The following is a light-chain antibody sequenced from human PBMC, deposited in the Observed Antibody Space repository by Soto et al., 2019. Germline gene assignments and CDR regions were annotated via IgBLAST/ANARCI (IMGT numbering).Light chain of an antibody. Sequence: DIQMTQSPSTLSASVGDRVTITCRASQSISSWLAWYQQTPGKAPKLLIYDASSLESGVPSRFSGRGSGTECTLTISSLQPDDFSTYYCQQYNSYSQTFGQGTKVDIK. CDR1: QSISSW. CDR2: DAS. CDR3: QQYNSYSQT. V-gene: IGKV1-5*01. J-gene: IGKJ1*01.